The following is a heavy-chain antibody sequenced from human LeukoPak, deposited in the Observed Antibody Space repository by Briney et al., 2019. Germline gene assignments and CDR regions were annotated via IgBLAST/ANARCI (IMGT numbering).Heavy chain of an antibody. CDR3: AKGYSYGFVY. D-gene: IGHD5-18*01. Sequence: GGSLRLPCAASGFTFSSYGMHWVRQAPGKGLEWMSFIRYDGGNKYYADSVKGRFTISRDNSKNTLYLQMNSLRAEDTAVYYCAKGYSYGFVYWGQGTLVTVSS. CDR1: GFTFSSYG. V-gene: IGHV3-30*02. CDR2: IRYDGGNK. J-gene: IGHJ4*02.